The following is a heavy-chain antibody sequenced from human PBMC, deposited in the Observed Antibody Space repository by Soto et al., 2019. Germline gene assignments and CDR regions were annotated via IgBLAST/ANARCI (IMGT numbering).Heavy chain of an antibody. Sequence: QITLKESGPTLAKPTQTLTLTCTSSGLSLSTSGAGVGWIRQPPGKALEWLALIYWDDDKRYSPSLKSRLTITKDTSKNQVVLTMTDMDPVDTATYYCAHDVLGGAFDIWGQGTMVTVSS. V-gene: IGHV2-5*02. CDR2: IYWDDDK. CDR1: GLSLSTSGAG. J-gene: IGHJ3*02. D-gene: IGHD1-26*01. CDR3: AHDVLGGAFDI.